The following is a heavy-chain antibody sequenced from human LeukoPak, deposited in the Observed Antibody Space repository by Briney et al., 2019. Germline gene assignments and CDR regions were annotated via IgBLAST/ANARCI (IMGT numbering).Heavy chain of an antibody. CDR2: IGGRGDAS. Sequence: GGSLRLSCGASGFSFRNFAMSWVRQAPGKGLEWVSLIGGRGDASYYADSVKGRFTISRDNSKNTLYLQMNSLRAEDTAVYYCAKGGKADYWGQGTLVTVSS. V-gene: IGHV3-23*01. J-gene: IGHJ4*02. CDR3: AKGGKADY. CDR1: GFSFRNFA.